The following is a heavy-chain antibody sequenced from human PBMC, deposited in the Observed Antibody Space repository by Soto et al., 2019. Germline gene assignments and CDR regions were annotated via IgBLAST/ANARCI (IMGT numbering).Heavy chain of an antibody. Sequence: GGSLRLSCTASGFTFGDYAMSWFRQAPGKGLEWVGFIRSKAYGGTTEYAASVKGRFTISRADSKSIAYLQMNSLKTEDTAVYYCARDLRDGYNYPLGYWDQGTLVTVSS. V-gene: IGHV3-49*03. CDR3: ARDLRDGYNYPLGY. J-gene: IGHJ4*02. D-gene: IGHD5-12*01. CDR1: GFTFGDYA. CDR2: IRSKAYGGTT.